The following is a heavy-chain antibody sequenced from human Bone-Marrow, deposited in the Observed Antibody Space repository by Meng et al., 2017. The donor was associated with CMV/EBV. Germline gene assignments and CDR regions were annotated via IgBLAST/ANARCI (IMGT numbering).Heavy chain of an antibody. Sequence: GESLKISCAASGFTFSSYWMSWVRQAPGKGLEWVAVISYDGSNKYYADSAKGRFTISRDNSKNSLYLQMNSLRAEDTSVYYCARDVKLMGAADYWGQGTLVTVSS. CDR1: GFTFSSYW. V-gene: IGHV3-30-3*01. CDR2: ISYDGSNK. J-gene: IGHJ4*02. CDR3: ARDVKLMGAADY. D-gene: IGHD1-26*01.